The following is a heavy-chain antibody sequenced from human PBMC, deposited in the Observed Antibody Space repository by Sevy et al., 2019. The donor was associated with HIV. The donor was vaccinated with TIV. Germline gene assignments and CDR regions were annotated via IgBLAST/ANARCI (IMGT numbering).Heavy chain of an antibody. J-gene: IGHJ4*02. CDR3: STDDLISY. Sequence: GGSLRLSCTASGFDLANAWMYWVRQAPGKGLEWVGHIKSITDGGAADYAAPVKGRFTISRHDSKNTLYLHMNSLKAEDTAVYYCSTDDLISYWGRGTLVTVSS. CDR2: IKSITDGGAA. CDR1: GFDLANAW. V-gene: IGHV3-15*07.